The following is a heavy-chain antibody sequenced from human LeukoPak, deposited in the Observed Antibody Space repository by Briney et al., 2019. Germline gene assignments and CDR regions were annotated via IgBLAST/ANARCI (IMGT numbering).Heavy chain of an antibody. CDR2: INAGNGNT. J-gene: IGHJ4*02. V-gene: IGHV1-3*01. Sequence: ASVKVSCKASGYTFTTYAMHWVRQAPGQRLEWTGWINAGNGNTKYSQEFQGRVTITRDTSASTAYMELSSLRSEDTAVYYCARDPTLLITMVRGTFDYWGQGTLVTVSS. CDR1: GYTFTTYA. CDR3: ARDPTLLITMVRGTFDY. D-gene: IGHD3-10*01.